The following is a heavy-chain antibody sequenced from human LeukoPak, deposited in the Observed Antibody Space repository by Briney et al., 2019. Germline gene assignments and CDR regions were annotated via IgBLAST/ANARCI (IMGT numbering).Heavy chain of an antibody. Sequence: SETLSLTYTVSGDSISSDYYWGRIRQPPEKGLEWIGIIYPTGSTYYNPSLKSRVTISVDTSKNQFSLKVSSVSAADTAVYYCARAYSSSWYWNWFDPWGQGTLVTVSS. V-gene: IGHV4-38-2*02. CDR3: ARAYSSSWYWNWFDP. D-gene: IGHD6-13*01. J-gene: IGHJ5*02. CDR1: GDSISSDYY. CDR2: IYPTGST.